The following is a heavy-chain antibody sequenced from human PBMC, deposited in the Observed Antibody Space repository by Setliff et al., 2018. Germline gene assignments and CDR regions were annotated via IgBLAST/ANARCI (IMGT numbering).Heavy chain of an antibody. D-gene: IGHD2-15*01. CDR2: ISSSSSYI. CDR1: GFTFSSYS. Sequence: PEGSLRLSCAASGFTFSSYSMNWVRQAPGKGLEWVSSISSSSSYIYYADSVKGRFTISRDNAKNSLYLQMNSLRAEDTAVYYCARDSVSGEYYYYYYMDVWGKGTTVTVSS. J-gene: IGHJ6*03. CDR3: ARDSVSGEYYYYYYMDV. V-gene: IGHV3-21*01.